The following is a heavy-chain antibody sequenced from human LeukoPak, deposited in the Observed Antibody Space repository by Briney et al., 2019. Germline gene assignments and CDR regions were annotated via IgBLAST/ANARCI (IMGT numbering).Heavy chain of an antibody. D-gene: IGHD5-18*01. CDR3: ARDSHQGGCSYGNVDY. CDR1: GYTFTSYY. J-gene: IGHJ4*02. CDR2: INPSGGST. Sequence: ASVKVSCKASGYTFTSYYMHWVRQAPGQGLEWMGIINPSGGSTSYAQKFQGRVTMTRDTSTSTVYMELSSLRSEDTAVYYCARDSHQGGCSYGNVDYWGQGTLVTVSS. V-gene: IGHV1-46*01.